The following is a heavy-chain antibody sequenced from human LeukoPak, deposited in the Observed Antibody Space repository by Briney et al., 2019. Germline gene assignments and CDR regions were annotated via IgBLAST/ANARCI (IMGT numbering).Heavy chain of an antibody. CDR3: ARVCSGGSCYPGGFDY. CDR1: GYTFTSNG. J-gene: IGHJ4*02. V-gene: IGHV1-18*01. CDR2: ISAYNGNT. Sequence: ASVKVSCKTSGYTFTSNGISWVRQAPGQGLEWMGWISAYNGNTNYAQTLQGRVTMTTDTSTSTAYMELRSLRSDDTAVYYCARVCSGGSCYPGGFDYWGQGTLVTVSS. D-gene: IGHD2-15*01.